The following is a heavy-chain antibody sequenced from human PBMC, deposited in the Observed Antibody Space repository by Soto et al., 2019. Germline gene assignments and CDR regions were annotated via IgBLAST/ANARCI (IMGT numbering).Heavy chain of an antibody. D-gene: IGHD4-17*01. CDR3: VKGTFSRSTVILDS. CDR2: ITSNGDAI. J-gene: IGHJ4*02. V-gene: IGHV3-9*01. CDR1: GFTFEAYH. Sequence: GGSLRLSCVASGFTFEAYHIHWVRQVPWTGLEWVSRITSNGDAINYAASVKGRFTLSRENARNSMYLEMRVLILGHTAFYFCVKGTFSRSTVILDSCGQVTLVT.